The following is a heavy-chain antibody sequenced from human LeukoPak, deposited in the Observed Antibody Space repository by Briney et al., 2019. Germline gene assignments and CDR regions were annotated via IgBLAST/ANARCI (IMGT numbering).Heavy chain of an antibody. D-gene: IGHD3-9*01. J-gene: IGHJ4*02. CDR3: ARDLNYDIFAGYYFDY. CDR2: INPDGGNT. Sequence: ASVKVSCKASGYTFTDSYIHWVRQAPGQGLEWMGLINPDGGNTNYAQNFQGRLTLTRDTSTSTAYMELRSLRSDDTAVYYCARDLNYDIFAGYYFDYWGQGTLVTVSS. CDR1: GYTFTDSY. V-gene: IGHV1-46*01.